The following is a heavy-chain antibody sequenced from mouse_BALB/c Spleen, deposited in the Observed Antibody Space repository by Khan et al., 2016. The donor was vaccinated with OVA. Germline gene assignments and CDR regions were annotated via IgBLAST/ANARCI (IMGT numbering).Heavy chain of an antibody. J-gene: IGHJ2*01. CDR3: ARLEDI. D-gene: IGHD1-3*01. Sequence: VELVESGPGLVAPSQSLSITCTVSGFSLTSYGVHWVRQPPGKGLEWLGVIWAGGSTNYNSALMSRLSISKDNSKSQVFLKMSSLQADDTAMYYCARLEDIWGQGTTLTVSS. CDR2: IWAGGST. CDR1: GFSLTSYG. V-gene: IGHV2-9*02.